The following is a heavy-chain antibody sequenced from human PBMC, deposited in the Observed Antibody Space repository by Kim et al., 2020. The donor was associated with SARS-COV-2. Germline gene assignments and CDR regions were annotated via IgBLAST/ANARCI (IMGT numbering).Heavy chain of an antibody. Sequence: SETLSLTCAVYGGSFSGYYWSWIRQPPGKGLEWIGEINHSGSTNYNPSLKSRVTISVDTSKNQFSLKLSSVTAADTAVYYCAGGFEQNIGYYYYYYGMDVWGQGTTVTVSS. CDR2: INHSGST. CDR1: GGSFSGYY. D-gene: IGHD2-15*01. J-gene: IGHJ6*02. CDR3: AGGFEQNIGYYYYYYGMDV. V-gene: IGHV4-34*01.